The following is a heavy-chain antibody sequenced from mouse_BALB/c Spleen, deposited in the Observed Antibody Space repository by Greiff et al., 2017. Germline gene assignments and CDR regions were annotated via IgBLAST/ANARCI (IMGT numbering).Heavy chain of an antibody. CDR2: ISSGGCNT. Sequence: VESGGGLVKPGGSLKLSCAASGFTFSSYTMSWVRQTPEKRLEWVASISSGGCNTYYPDSVKGRFTISRDNAKNNLYLQMSSLRSEDTALYYCARKGDYDADWFAYWGQGTLVTVSA. J-gene: IGHJ3*01. CDR3: ARKGDYDADWFAY. D-gene: IGHD2-4*01. V-gene: IGHV5-9*03. CDR1: GFTFSSYT.